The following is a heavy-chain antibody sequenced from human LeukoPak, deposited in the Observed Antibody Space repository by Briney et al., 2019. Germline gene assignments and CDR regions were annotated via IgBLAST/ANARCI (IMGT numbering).Heavy chain of an antibody. V-gene: IGHV3-7*01. CDR3: ALSPNSYGSGSFDY. J-gene: IGHJ4*02. CDR1: GFTFSSYS. D-gene: IGHD3-10*01. Sequence: GGSLRLSCAASGFTFSSYSMNWVRQAPGKGLEWVADIKGDGSEKYYVDSVKGRFTISRDNSKNSLYLQMNSLRAEDTAVYYCALSPNSYGSGSFDYWGQGTLVTVSS. CDR2: IKGDGSEK.